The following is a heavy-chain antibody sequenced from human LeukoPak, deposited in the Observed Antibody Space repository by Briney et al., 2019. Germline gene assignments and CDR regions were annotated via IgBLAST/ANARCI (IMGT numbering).Heavy chain of an antibody. D-gene: IGHD6-13*01. CDR2: ISYDGSNK. Sequence: GGSLRLSCAASGFTFSSYAMHWVRQAPGKGLEWVAVISYDGSNKYYADSVKGRFTISRDNSKNTLYLQMNSLRAEDTAVYYCARVGSSWYAGEGYYFDYWGQGTLVTVSP. CDR1: GFTFSSYA. CDR3: ARVGSSWYAGEGYYFDY. J-gene: IGHJ4*02. V-gene: IGHV3-30-3*01.